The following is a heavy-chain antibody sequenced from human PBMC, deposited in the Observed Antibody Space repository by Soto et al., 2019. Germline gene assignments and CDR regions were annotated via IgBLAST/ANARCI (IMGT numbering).Heavy chain of an antibody. Sequence: XXTLSLTCAVSSDSIISSNWWSWVRQPPGKGLEWIGXIYHSXSPNYNKSLKXXVTISVDXXKNQFSLNMNSVTAADTAVYYCARHSGSYFRDYWGQGTLVTVSS. CDR1: SDSIISSNW. J-gene: IGHJ4*02. D-gene: IGHD1-26*01. CDR2: IYHSXSP. CDR3: ARHSGSYFRDY. V-gene: IGHV4-4*02.